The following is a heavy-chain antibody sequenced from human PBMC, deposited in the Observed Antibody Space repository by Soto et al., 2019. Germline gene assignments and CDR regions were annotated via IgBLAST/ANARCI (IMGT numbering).Heavy chain of an antibody. CDR1: GFSFSSGA. D-gene: IGHD4-4*01. CDR2: ISYDGSNK. V-gene: IGHV3-30-3*01. J-gene: IGHJ4*02. CDR3: ARGMSYSNYWQYSFDY. Sequence: GGSLRRSWAASGFSFSSGAMPLVRQAPGTSLGRMALISYDGSNKYYADSVKGRFTISRDNSKNTLYLQMNSLRAEDTAVYYCARGMSYSNYWQYSFDYWRQGNLVTVSS.